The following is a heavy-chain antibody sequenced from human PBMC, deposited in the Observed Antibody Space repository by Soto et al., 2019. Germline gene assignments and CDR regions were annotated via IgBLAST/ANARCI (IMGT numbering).Heavy chain of an antibody. J-gene: IGHJ4*02. V-gene: IGHV4-31*03. D-gene: IGHD6-13*01. CDR2: VYYSGST. Sequence: TLSLTCTVSGGSISSGDYYWSWIRQHPGKGLEWIGYVYYSGSTFYNPSLRSRLTISIDTSKNQFYLKLSSVTAADTAVYYCARKKSSSWYDYWGQGTLVTVPS. CDR1: GGSISSGDYY. CDR3: ARKKSSSWYDY.